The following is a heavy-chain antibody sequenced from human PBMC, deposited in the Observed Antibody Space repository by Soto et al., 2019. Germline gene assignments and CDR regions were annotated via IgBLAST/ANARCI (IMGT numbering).Heavy chain of an antibody. CDR3: ARDVSDWNYDPLDY. CDR1: GFTFSSYA. V-gene: IGHV3-30-3*01. J-gene: IGHJ4*02. D-gene: IGHD1-7*01. CDR2: ISYDGSNK. Sequence: GGSLRLSCAASGFTFSSYAMHWVRQAPGKGLEWVAVISYDGSNKYYADSVKGRFTISRDNSKNTLYLQMNSLRAEDTAVYYCARDVSDWNYDPLDYWGQGTLVTVSS.